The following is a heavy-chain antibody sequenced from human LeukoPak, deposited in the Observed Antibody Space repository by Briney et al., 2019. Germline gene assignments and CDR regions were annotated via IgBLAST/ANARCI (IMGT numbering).Heavy chain of an antibody. CDR1: GGTFSSYA. CDR2: IIPIFGTA. V-gene: IGHV1-69*06. D-gene: IGHD3-3*01. J-gene: IGHJ5*02. Sequence: SVKVSCKASGGTFSSYAISWVRQAPGQGLEWMGRIIPIFGTANYAQKFQGRVTITADKSTSTAYMELSSLRSEGTAVYYCASSADYDFWSGPYNWFDPWGQGTLVTVSS. CDR3: ASSADYDFWSGPYNWFDP.